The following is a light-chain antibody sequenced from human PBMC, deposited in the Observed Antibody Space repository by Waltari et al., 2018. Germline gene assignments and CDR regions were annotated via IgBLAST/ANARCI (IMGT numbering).Light chain of an antibody. V-gene: IGKV3-20*01. CDR3: QNHERLPAV. J-gene: IGKJ1*01. CDR1: QSIGRY. Sequence: LVLTQSPGPLSFSPGERATISCRASQSIGRYLVWYQQKPGQAPRLLIYGASSRAAGIPDRFSGSGSATDFSLTIIRLEPEGFAMYYCQNHERLPAVFGQGTKVEIK. CDR2: GAS.